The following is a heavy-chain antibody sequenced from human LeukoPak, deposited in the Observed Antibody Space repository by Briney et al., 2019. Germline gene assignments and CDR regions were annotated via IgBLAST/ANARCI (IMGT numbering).Heavy chain of an antibody. V-gene: IGHV3-7*01. CDR1: GFTVSSNY. CDR3: ARDSLFGVVISSPNPNYGMDV. D-gene: IGHD3-3*01. CDR2: IKQDGSET. J-gene: IGHJ6*02. Sequence: GGSLRLSCAASGFTVSSNYMSWVRQAPGKGLEWVANIKQDGSETYYVNSVKGRFTISRDNAKNSLYLEMNNLRAEDTAVYYCARDSLFGVVISSPNPNYGMDVWGQGTTVTVSS.